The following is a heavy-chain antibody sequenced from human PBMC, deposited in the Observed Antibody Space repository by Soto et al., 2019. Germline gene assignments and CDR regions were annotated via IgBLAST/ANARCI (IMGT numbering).Heavy chain of an antibody. D-gene: IGHD3-10*01. CDR1: RFTFSSYN. Sequence: EVQLVESGGGLVQPGGSLRLSCAASRFTFSSYNMNWVRQAPGKGLEWVSCISSDNTNIHYADSVKGRFTTSRDNARNSLYLQMNSLRVEDTAVYYCARDDMLMIRGVIEHYFAMDVWGQGTTVTVSS. J-gene: IGHJ6*02. CDR3: ARDDMLMIRGVIEHYFAMDV. CDR2: ISSDNTNI. V-gene: IGHV3-21*02.